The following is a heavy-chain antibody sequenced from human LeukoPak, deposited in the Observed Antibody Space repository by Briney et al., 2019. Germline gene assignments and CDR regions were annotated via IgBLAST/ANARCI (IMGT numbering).Heavy chain of an antibody. CDR2: ISAHNGDT. CDR1: GFTFTIYG. CDR3: AREGYFGSGIDYYYGMDV. D-gene: IGHD3-10*01. J-gene: IGHJ6*02. Sequence: GASVTVSCKASGFTFTIYGINWVRQAPGQGLEWMGWISAHNGDTKYAQKLQGRVTVTTDTSTSTAYMELRSLRSDDTAVYYCAREGYFGSGIDYYYGMDVWGQGTKVTVSS. V-gene: IGHV1-18*01.